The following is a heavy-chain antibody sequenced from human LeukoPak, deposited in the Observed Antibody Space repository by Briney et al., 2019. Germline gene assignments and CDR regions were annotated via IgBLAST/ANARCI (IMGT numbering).Heavy chain of an antibody. CDR3: AKDVNTGGDYFDH. J-gene: IGHJ4*02. Sequence: GGSLRLSCAASGFTFRNTGMHWVRQALAKGLEWVAFIRYDGSIIYYADSVKGRFTISRDNSKNTLYLQMNSLRAEDTAVYYCAKDVNTGGDYFDHWGQGTLVTVSS. CDR1: GFTFRNTG. V-gene: IGHV3-30*02. CDR2: IRYDGSII. D-gene: IGHD1-14*01.